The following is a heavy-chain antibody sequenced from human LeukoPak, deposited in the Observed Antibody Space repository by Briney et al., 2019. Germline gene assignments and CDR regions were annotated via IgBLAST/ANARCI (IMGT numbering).Heavy chain of an antibody. CDR3: ARPTKEGSSWYWWFDP. CDR1: GFTFSSYW. D-gene: IGHD6-13*01. CDR2: INNDGSST. Sequence: GGSLRLSCAASGFTFSSYWMHWVRQAPGKGLVWVCRINNDGSSTSYADSVKGRFTISRDNAKNTSYLQMNSLRAEDTAVYYCARPTKEGSSWYWWFDPWGQGTLVTVSS. V-gene: IGHV3-74*01. J-gene: IGHJ5*02.